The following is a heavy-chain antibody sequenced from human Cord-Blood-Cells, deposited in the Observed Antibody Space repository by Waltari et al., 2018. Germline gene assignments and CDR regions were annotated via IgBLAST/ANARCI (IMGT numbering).Heavy chain of an antibody. V-gene: IGHV4-59*08. CDR3: ARRGYSGYDFDY. J-gene: IGHJ4*02. CDR2: IYYSGST. CDR1: GGPISSYY. D-gene: IGHD5-12*01. Sequence: QVQLQESGPGLVKPSETLSLTCTVSGGPISSYYWSCIRKPPGKGLEVIGYIYYSGSTNYNPSLKSRVTISVDTSKNQFSLKLSSVTAADTAVYYCARRGYSGYDFDYWGQGTLVTVSS.